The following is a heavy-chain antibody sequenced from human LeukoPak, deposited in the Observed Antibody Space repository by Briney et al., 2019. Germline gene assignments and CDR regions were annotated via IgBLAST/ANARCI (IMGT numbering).Heavy chain of an antibody. D-gene: IGHD2-15*01. CDR1: GFTFSTYS. CDR2: ISSTSSTI. J-gene: IGHJ6*02. Sequence: TGGSLRLSCAASGFTFSTYSMNWVRQAPGRGLEWVSYISSTSSTIYYADSVKGRFTISRDNAKNSLYLQMNSLRAEDTAVYYCARGYYYGLDVWGQGTTVTVSS. V-gene: IGHV3-48*04. CDR3: ARGYYYGLDV.